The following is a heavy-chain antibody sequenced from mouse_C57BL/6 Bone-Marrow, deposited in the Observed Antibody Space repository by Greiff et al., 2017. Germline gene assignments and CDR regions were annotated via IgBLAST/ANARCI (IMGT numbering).Heavy chain of an antibody. CDR2: IDPSDSYT. D-gene: IGHD2-4*01. V-gene: IGHV1-59*01. Sequence: QVQLQQPGAELVRPGTSVKLSCKASGYTFTSYWMHWVKQRPGQGLEWIGVIDPSDSYTNYNQKFKGKATLTVDTSSSTAYMQLSSLTSEDSAVYYCASGWDDYDGTGYAMDYWGQGTSVTVSS. CDR1: GYTFTSYW. J-gene: IGHJ4*01. CDR3: ASGWDDYDGTGYAMDY.